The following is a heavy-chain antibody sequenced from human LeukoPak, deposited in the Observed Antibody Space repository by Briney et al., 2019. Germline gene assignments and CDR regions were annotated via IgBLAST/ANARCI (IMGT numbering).Heavy chain of an antibody. V-gene: IGHV5-51*01. CDR3: ASQVLRRSSAFDI. D-gene: IGHD5-12*01. CDR2: IYPGDSDT. CDR1: GYSFTSYW. J-gene: IGHJ3*02. Sequence: GESLQISCKGSGYSFTSYWIGWVRQMPGKGLEWMGIIYPGDSDTRYSPSFQGQVTISADKSISTAYLQWSSLKASDTAMYYCASQVLRRSSAFDIWGQGTMVTVSS.